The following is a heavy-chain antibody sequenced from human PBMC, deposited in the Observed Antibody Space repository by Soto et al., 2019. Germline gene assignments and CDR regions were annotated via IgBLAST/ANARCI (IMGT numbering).Heavy chain of an antibody. CDR1: GGSISSRVYY. Sequence: QLQLQESGPGLVKPSETLSLTCTVSGGSISSRVYYWGWIRQPPGKGLEWIGTIYYSGSTYYNPSLKSRVTISVDTSKNQFSLKLSSVTAADTAVYYCATSNWFDPWGQGTLVTVSS. J-gene: IGHJ5*02. V-gene: IGHV4-39*01. CDR2: IYYSGST. CDR3: ATSNWFDP.